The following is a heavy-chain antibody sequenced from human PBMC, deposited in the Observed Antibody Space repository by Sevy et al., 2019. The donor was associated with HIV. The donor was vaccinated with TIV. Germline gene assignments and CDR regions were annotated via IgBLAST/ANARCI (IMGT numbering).Heavy chain of an antibody. Sequence: ASVKVSCKASGYIFTSYYMHWVRQAPGQGLEWMGIINPNGGSTSYVQKFQGRVTMTRDTSTSTVYMELSSLRSEDTAVYYCARDRGFTMVPQRRGQGTLVTVSS. V-gene: IGHV1-46*03. J-gene: IGHJ1*01. D-gene: IGHD3-10*01. CDR3: ARDRGFTMVPQR. CDR1: GYIFTSYY. CDR2: INPNGGST.